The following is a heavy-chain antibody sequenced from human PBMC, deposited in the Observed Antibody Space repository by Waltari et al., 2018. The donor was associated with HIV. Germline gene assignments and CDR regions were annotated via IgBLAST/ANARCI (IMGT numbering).Heavy chain of an antibody. CDR3: AREGRFLRSSTSDRRAYAVDR. Sequence: QVQLVQSGDEVKKPGSSVKVSCKASGAILTSYTISWGRQARGQRLEWMARNNPKLGTTDDPRKFQGMVTVTAEKTTSTCDMELSSLRSDETALYFGAREGRFLRSSTSDRRAYAVDRWRQGTKVTVSS. CDR1: GAILTSYT. D-gene: IGHD2-2*01. CDR2: NNPKLGTT. V-gene: IGHV1-69*08. J-gene: IGHJ3*02.